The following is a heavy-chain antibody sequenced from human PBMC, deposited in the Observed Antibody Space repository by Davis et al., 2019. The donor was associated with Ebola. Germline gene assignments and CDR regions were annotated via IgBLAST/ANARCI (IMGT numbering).Heavy chain of an antibody. CDR1: GFTFSSYA. Sequence: PGGSLRLSCAASGFTFSSYAMHWVRQAPGKGLEWVAVISYDGSNKYYADSVKGRFTISRDNSKNTLYLQMNSLRAEDTAVYYCASLDYYDSSPPFDYWGQGTLVTVSS. CDR2: ISYDGSNK. D-gene: IGHD3-22*01. CDR3: ASLDYYDSSPPFDY. V-gene: IGHV3-30-3*01. J-gene: IGHJ4*02.